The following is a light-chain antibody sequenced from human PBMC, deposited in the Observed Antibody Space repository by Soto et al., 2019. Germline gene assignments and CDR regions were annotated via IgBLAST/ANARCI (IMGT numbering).Light chain of an antibody. V-gene: IGKV1-9*01. CDR2: AAS. CDR1: QGITTY. CDR3: QQVNSYPFT. J-gene: IGKJ5*01. Sequence: DIQLTQSPSFLSASVGDRVTITCRASQGITTYLAWYQQKLGKAPKLLIYAASTLQSGVPSRFSGSGSGTEFTLTISSLQPEDFAIYYCQQVNSYPFTFGQGTRLEIK.